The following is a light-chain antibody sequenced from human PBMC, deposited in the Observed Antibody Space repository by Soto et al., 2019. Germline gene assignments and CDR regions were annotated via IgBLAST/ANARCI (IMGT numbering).Light chain of an antibody. CDR2: KAS. CDR3: QQYNSYRA. V-gene: IGKV1-5*03. CDR1: ESIDSW. Sequence: DIQMTQSPSTLSASVGDRVTITCRASESIDSWLAWHQQKPGRAPKLLISKASSLESGVPSRFSGSGFGTEFTITISSLQPDDFATYYCQQYNSYRAFGQGTKVEI. J-gene: IGKJ1*01.